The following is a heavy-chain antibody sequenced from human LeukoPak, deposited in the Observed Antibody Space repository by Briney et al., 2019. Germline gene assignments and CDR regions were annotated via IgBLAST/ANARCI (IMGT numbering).Heavy chain of an antibody. Sequence: GGSLRLSCAASGFTFTSYTMNWVRQAPGKGLEWVSSISSSSNYIYYADSVKGRFTISRDNAKNSLYLQMNSLRAEETAVYYCARDPLSTTVVSSGMDVWGQGTTVTVSS. CDR1: GFTFTSYT. J-gene: IGHJ6*02. D-gene: IGHD4-23*01. CDR2: ISSSSNYI. V-gene: IGHV3-21*01. CDR3: ARDPLSTTVVSSGMDV.